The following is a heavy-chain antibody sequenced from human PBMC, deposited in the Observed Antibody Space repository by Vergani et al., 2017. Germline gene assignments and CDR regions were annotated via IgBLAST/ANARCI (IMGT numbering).Heavy chain of an antibody. Sequence: QVQLVQSGAEVKKPGASVKVSCKASGYTSTSYGISWVRQAPGQGLEWMGWMNPNSGNTGYAQKFQGRVTMTRNTSISTAYMELSSLRSEDTAVYYCARGRVGGGYFQHWGQGTLVTVSS. D-gene: IGHD3-10*01. CDR2: MNPNSGNT. CDR3: ARGRVGGGYFQH. J-gene: IGHJ1*01. CDR1: GYTSTSYG. V-gene: IGHV1-8*02.